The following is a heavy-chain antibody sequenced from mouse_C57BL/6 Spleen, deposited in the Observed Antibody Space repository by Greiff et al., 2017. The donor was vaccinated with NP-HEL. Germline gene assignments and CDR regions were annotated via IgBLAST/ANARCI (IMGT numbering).Heavy chain of an antibody. V-gene: IGHV1-7*01. CDR1: GYTFTSYW. CDR2: INPSSGYT. D-gene: IGHD2-13*01. CDR3: ARGDYVYAIDY. Sequence: VQLQQSGAELAKPGASVKLSCKASGYTFTSYWMHWVKQRPGQGLEWIGYINPSSGYTKYNQKFKDKATLTADKSSSPAYMQLSSLTYADSAVYYCARGDYVYAIDYWGHGTSVTVSS. J-gene: IGHJ4*01.